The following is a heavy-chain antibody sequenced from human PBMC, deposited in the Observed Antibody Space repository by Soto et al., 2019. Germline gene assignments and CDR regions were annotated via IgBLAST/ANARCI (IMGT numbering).Heavy chain of an antibody. V-gene: IGHV4-30-2*01. Sequence: TLSLTCAVSGGSISSGGYSWSWIRQPPGKGLEWIGYMYHSGSTYYNPSLKSRFTISRDNAKNSLYLQMNSLRAEDTAFYYCVRGASLNFDYWGQGTLVTVSS. CDR2: MYHSGST. J-gene: IGHJ4*02. CDR3: VRGASLNFDY. CDR1: GGSISSGGYS. D-gene: IGHD1-26*01.